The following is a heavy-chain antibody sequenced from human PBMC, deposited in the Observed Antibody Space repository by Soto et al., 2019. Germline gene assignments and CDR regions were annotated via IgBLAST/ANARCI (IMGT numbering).Heavy chain of an antibody. CDR3: ARAQGYYYGMDV. CDR1: GFTFSSYD. Sequence: GGSLRISCAASGFTFSSYDMLWVRQATGKGLEWVSAIGTAGDTYYPASVKGRFTISRENAKNSFYLQMNSLRVGDTAVYYCARAQGYYYGMDVWGQGTTVTVSS. V-gene: IGHV3-13*01. CDR2: IGTAGDT. J-gene: IGHJ6*02.